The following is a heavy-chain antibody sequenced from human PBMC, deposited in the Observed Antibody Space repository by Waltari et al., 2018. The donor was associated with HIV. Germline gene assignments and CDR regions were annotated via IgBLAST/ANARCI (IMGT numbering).Heavy chain of an antibody. D-gene: IGHD2-2*01. V-gene: IGHV3-7*03. CDR3: ATSSSADAH. CDR2: IKYDGTER. Sequence: EEQLVESGGGLFQPVVSLRLSCVASGSPFTSKWMRWFRQAPGKGLEWVASIKYDGTERKYADSVKSRFTISRDNAKTSLVLEMHNLRVEDTGIYSCATSSSADAHWGQGTLVTVSS. J-gene: IGHJ4*02. CDR1: GSPFTSKW.